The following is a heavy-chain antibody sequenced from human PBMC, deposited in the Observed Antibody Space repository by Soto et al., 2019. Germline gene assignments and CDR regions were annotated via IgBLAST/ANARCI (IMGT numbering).Heavy chain of an antibody. V-gene: IGHV1-18*01. CDR2: ISAYNGNT. CDR3: ARGYCSGGSCYSRAPSTTHAFDI. D-gene: IGHD2-15*01. CDR1: GYTFTSYG. Sequence: ASVKVSCKASGYTFTSYGISWVRQAPGQGLEWMGWISAYNGNTNYAQKLQGRVTMTTDTSTSTAYMELRSLRSDDTAVYYCARGYCSGGSCYSRAPSTTHAFDIWGQGTMVTVSS. J-gene: IGHJ3*02.